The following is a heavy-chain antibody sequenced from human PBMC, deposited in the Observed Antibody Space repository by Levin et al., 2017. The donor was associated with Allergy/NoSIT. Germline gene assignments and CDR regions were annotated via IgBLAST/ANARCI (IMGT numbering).Heavy chain of an antibody. CDR3: AKDFYSGYDGGLDY. Sequence: LSLTCAASGFTFSSYGMHWVRQAPGKGLEWVAVISYDGSNKYYADSVKGRFTISRDNSKNTLYLQMNSLRAEDTAVYYCAKDFYSGYDGGLDYWGQGTLVTVSS. J-gene: IGHJ4*02. V-gene: IGHV3-30*18. D-gene: IGHD5-12*01. CDR2: ISYDGSNK. CDR1: GFTFSSYG.